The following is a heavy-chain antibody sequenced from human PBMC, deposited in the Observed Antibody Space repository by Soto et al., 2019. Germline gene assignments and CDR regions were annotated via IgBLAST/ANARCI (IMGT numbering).Heavy chain of an antibody. CDR2: IYSGGST. CDR1: GFTVSTKY. D-gene: IGHD3-16*01. Sequence: EVQLVESAGGLVQPGGSLRLSCAASGFTVSTKYMSWVRQAPGKGQEWVSVIYSGGSTFYADSVRGRFTISRDNSKNTVNLQMNSLRAADTAVYYCARDPWAADYWGQGTLVTVSS. V-gene: IGHV3-66*01. J-gene: IGHJ4*02. CDR3: ARDPWAADY.